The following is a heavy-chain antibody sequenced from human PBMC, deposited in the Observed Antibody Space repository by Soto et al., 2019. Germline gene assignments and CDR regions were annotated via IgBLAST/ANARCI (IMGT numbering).Heavy chain of an antibody. Sequence: SETLSLTCAVSSGSISSSNWWSWVRQPPGKGLEWIGEIYHSGSTNYNPSLKSRVTISVDKSKNQFSLKLSSVTAADTAVYYCASYPGGYPLADYYMDVWGKGTTVTVSS. CDR3: ASYPGGYPLADYYMDV. D-gene: IGHD3-16*02. CDR1: SGSISSSNW. J-gene: IGHJ6*03. V-gene: IGHV4-4*02. CDR2: IYHSGST.